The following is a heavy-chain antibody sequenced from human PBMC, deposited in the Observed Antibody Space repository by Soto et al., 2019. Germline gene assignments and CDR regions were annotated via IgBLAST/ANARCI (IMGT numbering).Heavy chain of an antibody. V-gene: IGHV4-61*08. CDR2: IYYSGTT. CDR3: ARIPVDTYMINWFDP. D-gene: IGHD3-16*01. CDR1: GGSVSSGDYY. Sequence: LSLTCTVSGGSVSSGDYYWSWIRQPPGKGLEWIGYIYYSGTTNYNPSLKSRVSISLDTSKNQFSLRLTSVTAADTAVYYCARIPVDTYMINWFDPWGQGTLVTVSS. J-gene: IGHJ5*02.